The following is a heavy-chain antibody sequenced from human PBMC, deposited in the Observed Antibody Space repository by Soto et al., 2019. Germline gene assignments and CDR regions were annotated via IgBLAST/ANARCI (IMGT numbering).Heavy chain of an antibody. Sequence: QVQLVQSGAEVKKPGASVKVSCKASGYTFTSYAMHWVRQAPGQRLEWMGWINAGNGNTKYSQKFQGRVTITRDTSVSTAYMELSSLRSEDTAVYYCAIGYSSGWDHFDYWGQGTLVTVSS. CDR2: INAGNGNT. CDR3: AIGYSSGWDHFDY. V-gene: IGHV1-3*01. J-gene: IGHJ4*02. D-gene: IGHD6-19*01. CDR1: GYTFTSYA.